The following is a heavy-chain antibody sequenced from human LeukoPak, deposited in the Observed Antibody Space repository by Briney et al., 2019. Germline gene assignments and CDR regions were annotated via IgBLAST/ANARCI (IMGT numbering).Heavy chain of an antibody. V-gene: IGHV3-30-3*01. CDR2: ISYDGSNK. CDR3: ARDDSYDSSGYYFLIDY. CDR1: GFTFSSYA. Sequence: PGRSLRLSCAASGFTFSSYAMHWVRQAPGKGRGGVAFISYDGSNKYYADSVKGRFTISRDNSKNTLYLQMNSLRAEDTAVYYCARDDSYDSSGYYFLIDYWGQGTLVTVSS. D-gene: IGHD3-22*01. J-gene: IGHJ4*02.